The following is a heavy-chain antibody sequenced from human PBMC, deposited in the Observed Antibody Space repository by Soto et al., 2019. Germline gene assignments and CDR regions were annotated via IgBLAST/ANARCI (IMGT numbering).Heavy chain of an antibody. J-gene: IGHJ3*02. CDR1: GFTFSSYA. D-gene: IGHD2-2*01. Sequence: QVQLVESGGGVVQPGRSLRLSCAASGFTFSSYAMHWVRQAPGKGLEWVAVISYDGSNKYYADSVKGRFTISRDNSKNTLYLQMNSLRAEDTAVYYCARDPTHCSSTSCLDAFDIWGQGTMVTVSS. V-gene: IGHV3-30-3*01. CDR2: ISYDGSNK. CDR3: ARDPTHCSSTSCLDAFDI.